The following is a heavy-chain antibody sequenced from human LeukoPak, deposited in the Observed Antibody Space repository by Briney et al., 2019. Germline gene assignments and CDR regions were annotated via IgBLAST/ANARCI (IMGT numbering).Heavy chain of an antibody. CDR3: ARAPQTYGSGSQYYYSGMDV. CDR2: IDTSGYT. J-gene: IGHJ6*02. Sequence: GGSLRLFCAASGFTFSDFHMHWVRQATGKGLEWVSAIDTSGYTYYPGSVKGRFTISRDNAKNSLFIEMKSLRAGDTAVYYCARAPQTYGSGSQYYYSGMDVWGQGTTVTVSS. D-gene: IGHD3-10*01. V-gene: IGHV3-13*04. CDR1: GFTFSDFH.